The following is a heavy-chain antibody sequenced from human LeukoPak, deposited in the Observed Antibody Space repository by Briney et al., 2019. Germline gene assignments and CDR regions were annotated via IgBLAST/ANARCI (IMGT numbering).Heavy chain of an antibody. CDR3: ARRYCGSTSCHDDY. J-gene: IGHJ4*02. V-gene: IGHV3-48*02. CDR2: ISSSSTK. D-gene: IGHD2-2*01. CDR1: GFTFSSYS. Sequence: GGSLRLSCAASGFTFSSYSMNWVRQAPGKGLEWVSYISSSSTKYYADSVKGRLTISRDNAKNSLYLQMNSLRDEDTAVYYCARRYCGSTSCHDDYWGQGTLVTVSS.